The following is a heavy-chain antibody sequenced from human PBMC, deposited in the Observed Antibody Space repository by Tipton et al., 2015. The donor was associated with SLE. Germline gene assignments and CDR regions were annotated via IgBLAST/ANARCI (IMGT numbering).Heavy chain of an antibody. V-gene: IGHV4-34*01. CDR2: INHSGST. D-gene: IGHD6-13*01. J-gene: IGHJ4*02. Sequence: LRLSCAVYGGSFSGYYWSWIRQPPGKGLEWIGEINHSGSTNYNPSLKSRVTISIDTSKNQFSLKLSSVTGADTAVYYCARDRGQQLAFDYWGQGTLVTVSS. CDR1: GGSFSGYY. CDR3: ARDRGQQLAFDY.